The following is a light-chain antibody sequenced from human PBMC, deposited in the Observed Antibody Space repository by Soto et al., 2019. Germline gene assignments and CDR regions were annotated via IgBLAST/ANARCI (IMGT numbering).Light chain of an antibody. CDR3: QQRSNWCLT. V-gene: IGKV3D-20*02. Sequence: PGEIVTLSFRASQSVSSSYLTWYQQKPGQAPRLLIYDASNRATGIPARFSGSGSGTDFTLTICSLEPEDFAVYYCQQRSNWCLTFSGGTKVDIK. CDR1: QSVSSSY. J-gene: IGKJ4*01. CDR2: DAS.